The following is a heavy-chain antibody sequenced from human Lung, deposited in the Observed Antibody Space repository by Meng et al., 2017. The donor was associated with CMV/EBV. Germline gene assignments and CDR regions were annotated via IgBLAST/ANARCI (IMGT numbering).Heavy chain of an antibody. D-gene: IGHD4-23*01. V-gene: IGHV3-21*01. CDR1: GFTFSSYS. CDR3: ARVMYPGGNPYWYFDL. CDR2: ISSSSSYI. Sequence: GESXKISCAASGFTFSSYSMNWVRQAPGKGLEWVSSISSSSSYIYYADSVKGRFTISRDNAKNSLYLQMNSLRAEDTAIYYCARVMYPGGNPYWYFDLWGNGTLVTVSS. J-gene: IGHJ2*01.